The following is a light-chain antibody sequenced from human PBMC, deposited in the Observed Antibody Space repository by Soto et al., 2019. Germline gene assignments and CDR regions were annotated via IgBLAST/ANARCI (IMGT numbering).Light chain of an antibody. CDR2: GAS. CDR3: QDFGTSRT. Sequence: EVVLTQSRGTLSLSPGEGATLSCRASQSVSSTYLAWYQQKPGQAPRLLIYGASRRATGIPDRFSGSGSGTDFTLTITRLEPDDFAVYYCQDFGTSRTFGQGTKVDIK. V-gene: IGKV3-20*01. CDR1: QSVSSTY. J-gene: IGKJ1*01.